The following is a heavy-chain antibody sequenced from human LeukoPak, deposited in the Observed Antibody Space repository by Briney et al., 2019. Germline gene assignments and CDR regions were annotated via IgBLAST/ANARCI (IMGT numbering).Heavy chain of an antibody. CDR2: IWYDGSNK. D-gene: IGHD6-19*01. Sequence: GRSLRLSCAASGFTFSSYGMHWVRQAPGKGLEWVAVIWYDGSNKYYAYSVKGRFTISRDNSKNTLYLQMNSLRAEDTAVYYCARDLKQWLVGGGDGMDVWGKGTTVTVSS. CDR3: ARDLKQWLVGGGDGMDV. J-gene: IGHJ6*04. CDR1: GFTFSSYG. V-gene: IGHV3-33*01.